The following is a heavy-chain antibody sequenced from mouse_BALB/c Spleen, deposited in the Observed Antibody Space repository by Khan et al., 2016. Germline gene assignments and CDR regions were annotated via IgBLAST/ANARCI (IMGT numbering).Heavy chain of an antibody. J-gene: IGHJ1*01. CDR2: ITTYNGYT. CDR3: ARSGGYDEDFDV. Sequence: QVQLQQSGPEVVRPGVSVQISCKGTGYTFTDNAMHWVKQSHAKSLEWIGVITTYNGYTNYNQKFKGKATVTVDKSSSTAYMELARLTSEDSAIXYCARSGGYDEDFDVWGAGTTVTVSS. CDR1: GYTFTDNA. D-gene: IGHD2-2*01. V-gene: IGHV1S137*01.